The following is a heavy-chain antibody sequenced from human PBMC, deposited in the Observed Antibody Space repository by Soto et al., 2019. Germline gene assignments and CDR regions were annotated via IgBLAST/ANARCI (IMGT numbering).Heavy chain of an antibody. CDR1: GFTFSSYG. CDR2: IWYDGSNK. Sequence: GGSLRLSCAASGFTFSSYGMHWVRQAPGKGLEWVAVIWYDGSNKYYADSVKGRFTISRDNSKNTLYLQMNSLRAEDTAVYYCASSEYSGYGAGYWGQGTLVTVSS. V-gene: IGHV3-33*01. CDR3: ASSEYSGYGAGY. J-gene: IGHJ4*02. D-gene: IGHD5-12*01.